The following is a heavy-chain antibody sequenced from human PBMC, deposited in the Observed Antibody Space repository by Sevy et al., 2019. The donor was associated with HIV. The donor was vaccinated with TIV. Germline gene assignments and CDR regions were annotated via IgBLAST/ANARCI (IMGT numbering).Heavy chain of an antibody. CDR2: INHSGST. J-gene: IGHJ5*02. CDR1: RGSFSGYY. D-gene: IGHD5-18*01. V-gene: IGHV4-34*01. Sequence: SETLSLTCAVYRGSFSGYYWSWIRQPPGKGLEWIGEINHSGSTNYNPSLKSRVTISVDTSKNQFSLKLSSVTAADTAVYYCARGVQLWFGWFDPWGQGTLVTVSS. CDR3: ARGVQLWFGWFDP.